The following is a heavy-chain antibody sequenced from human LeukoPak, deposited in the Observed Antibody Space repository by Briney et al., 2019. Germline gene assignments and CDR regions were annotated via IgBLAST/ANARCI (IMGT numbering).Heavy chain of an antibody. CDR1: GGSISSYY. CDR2: IYTSGST. V-gene: IGHV4-4*07. Sequence: SEILSLTCTVSGGSISSYYWSWIRQPAGKGLEWIGRIYTSGSTNYNPSLKSRVTMSVDTSKNQFSLKLSSVAAADTAVYYCARDRKVVAASYYYGMDVWGQGTTVTVSS. D-gene: IGHD2-15*01. J-gene: IGHJ6*02. CDR3: ARDRKVVAASYYYGMDV.